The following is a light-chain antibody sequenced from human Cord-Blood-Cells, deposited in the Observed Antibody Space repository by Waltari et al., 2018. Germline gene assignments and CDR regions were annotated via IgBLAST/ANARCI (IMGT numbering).Light chain of an antibody. CDR2: EVS. Sequence: DIVMTQTPLSLSVTPGQPASISCKSSQRLLHSDGKTYLYWYLQKPGQSPQLLIYEVSTRVSGVPDRFSGSGSGPDFTLKISRVEAEDVGVYYCMQSIQLPLTFGGGTKVEIK. CDR1: QRLLHSDGKTY. V-gene: IGKV2D-29*02. J-gene: IGKJ4*01. CDR3: MQSIQLPLT.